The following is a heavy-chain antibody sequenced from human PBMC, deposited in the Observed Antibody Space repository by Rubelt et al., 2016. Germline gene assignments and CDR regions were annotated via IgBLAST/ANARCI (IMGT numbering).Heavy chain of an antibody. CDR3: ARAPVYDLYFDY. V-gene: IGHV3-30*03. CDR2: ISYGGNNK. D-gene: IGHD3-16*01. Sequence: VQLVESGGGLVQPGRSLRLSCAASGFTFSSYGMHWVRQAPGKGLEWVAVISYGGNNKYYADSVKGRFTISRDNSKNTLYLQMNSLRVEDTAVYYCARAPVYDLYFDYWGQGTLVTVSS. CDR1: GFTFSSYG. J-gene: IGHJ4*02.